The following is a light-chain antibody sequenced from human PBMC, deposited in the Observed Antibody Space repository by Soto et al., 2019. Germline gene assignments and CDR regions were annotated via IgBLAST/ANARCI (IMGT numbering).Light chain of an antibody. V-gene: IGKV1-5*03. CDR2: KAS. CDR1: QSFNTW. CDR3: QQYNSFPWT. J-gene: IGKJ1*01. Sequence: DIQMTQSPSTLSASVGDRVTITCRASQSFNTWLAWYQQKPGKAPNLLIYKASSLASGVPSRFSGSGSGTEFTLTISSLQPDDLATYYCQQYNSFPWTFGQGTKGDIK.